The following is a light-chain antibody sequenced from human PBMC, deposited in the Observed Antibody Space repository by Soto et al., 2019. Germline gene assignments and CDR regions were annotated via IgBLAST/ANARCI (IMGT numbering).Light chain of an antibody. CDR2: DIS. CDR1: RSVGSSS. Sequence: EIVMTQSPATLSVSPGERATLSCRASRSVGSSSLGWCQQKPGQAPRLVIFDISNRATGIPDRFSGSGSGTDCTLTISRLEPEDFAVYYCQLYSRSPRQITFGQGTRLEIK. J-gene: IGKJ5*01. V-gene: IGKV3-20*01. CDR3: QLYSRSPRQIT.